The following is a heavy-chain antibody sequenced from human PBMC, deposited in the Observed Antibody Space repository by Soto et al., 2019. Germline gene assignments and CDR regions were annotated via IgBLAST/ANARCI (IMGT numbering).Heavy chain of an antibody. CDR3: ARDLYYSSGRYFDHDAFDI. V-gene: IGHV1-18*01. CDR2: ISPHNDRT. J-gene: IGHJ3*02. Sequence: QVQLVQSGADVKKPGASVKVSCKASGYNFTSYGISWVRQAPGQGLEWMGWISPHNDRTKYARRFQDRVTMTTETPTSPVYMGLGSLRSDDTAVYYCARDLYYSSGRYFDHDAFDIWGQGTVVTVSS. D-gene: IGHD6-19*01. CDR1: GYNFTSYG.